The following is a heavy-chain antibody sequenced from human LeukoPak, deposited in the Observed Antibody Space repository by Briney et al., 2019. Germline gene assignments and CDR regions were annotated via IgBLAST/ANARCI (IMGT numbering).Heavy chain of an antibody. D-gene: IGHD3-9*01. Sequence: GGSLRLSCAASGFTFSTYVMTWVRQAPGKGLEWVANIKQDGSEKYYVDSVKGRFTISRDNAKNSLYLQMNSLRAEDTAVYYCAQESWLLRYFDYWGQGTLVTVSS. CDR3: AQESWLLRYFDY. J-gene: IGHJ4*02. V-gene: IGHV3-7*01. CDR2: IKQDGSEK. CDR1: GFTFSTYV.